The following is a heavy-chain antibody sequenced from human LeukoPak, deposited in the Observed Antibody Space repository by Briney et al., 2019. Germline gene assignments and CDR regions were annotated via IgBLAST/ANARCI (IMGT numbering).Heavy chain of an antibody. CDR2: ISAYNGNT. CDR1: GYTFTSYG. CDR3: ARANRGYYDSSGYYYVGYYYYMDV. D-gene: IGHD3-22*01. Sequence: ASVKASCKASGYTFTSYGISWVRQAPGQGLEWMGWISAYNGNTNYAQKLQGRVTMTTDTSTSTAYMELRSLRSDDTAVYYCARANRGYYDSSGYYYVGYYYYMDVWGKGITVTVSS. J-gene: IGHJ6*03. V-gene: IGHV1-18*01.